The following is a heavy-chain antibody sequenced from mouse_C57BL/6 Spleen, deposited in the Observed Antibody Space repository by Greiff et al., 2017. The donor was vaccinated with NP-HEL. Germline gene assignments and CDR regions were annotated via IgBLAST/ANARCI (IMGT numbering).Heavy chain of an antibody. V-gene: IGHV1-18*01. CDR2: INPNNGGN. CDR1: GYTFTDYN. CDR3: ARGVVARYFDV. D-gene: IGHD1-1*01. J-gene: IGHJ1*03. Sequence: EVQLQQSGPELVKPGASVKIPCKASGYTFTDYNMDWVKQSHGKSLEWIGDINPNNGGNIYNQKFKGKATLTVDKSSSTAYMELRSLTSEDTAGYYCARGVVARYFDVWGTGTTVTVSS.